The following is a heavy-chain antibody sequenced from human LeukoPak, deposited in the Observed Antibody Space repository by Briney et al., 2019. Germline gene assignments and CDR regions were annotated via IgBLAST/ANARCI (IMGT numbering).Heavy chain of an antibody. CDR2: IYYSGST. Sequence: SETLSLTCTVSGGSISSYYWSWIRQPPGKGLEWIGYIYYSGSTNYNPSLKSRVTISVDTSKNQFSLRLSSVTAADTAVYYCARHYGSGSYGRFDPWGQGTLVTVSS. CDR3: ARHYGSGSYGRFDP. V-gene: IGHV4-59*08. CDR1: GGSISSYY. J-gene: IGHJ5*02. D-gene: IGHD3-10*01.